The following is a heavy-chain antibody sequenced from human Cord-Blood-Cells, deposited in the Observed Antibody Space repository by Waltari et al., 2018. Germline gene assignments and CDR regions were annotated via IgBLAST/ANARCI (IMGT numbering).Heavy chain of an antibody. CDR1: GFTFSGSA. D-gene: IGHD1-1*01. V-gene: IGHV3-73*01. J-gene: IGHJ4*02. CDR2: SISKANRYAT. Sequence: EVQLVESGGGLVQPGGSLKLSCAASGFTFSGSAMHWVRQASGKGLESVGLSISKANRYATAYAASVKGRFTISRDDSKNTAYLQMNSLKTEDTAVYYCTRLGTTGTPDYWGQGTLVTVSS. CDR3: TRLGTTGTPDY.